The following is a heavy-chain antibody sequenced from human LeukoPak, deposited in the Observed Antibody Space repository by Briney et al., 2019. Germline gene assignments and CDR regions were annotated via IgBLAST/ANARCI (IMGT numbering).Heavy chain of an antibody. D-gene: IGHD3-3*01. V-gene: IGHV1-2*02. J-gene: IGHJ3*02. CDR1: GYTFTGYY. CDR3: ARDRRFLEWLLGDDAFDI. Sequence: ASVKVSCKASGYTFTGYYMHWVRQAPGQGLEWMGWINPNSGGTNYAQKFQGRVTMTRDTSISTAYMELSRLRSDDTAVYYCARDRRFLEWLLGDDAFDIWGQGTMVTVSS. CDR2: INPNSGGT.